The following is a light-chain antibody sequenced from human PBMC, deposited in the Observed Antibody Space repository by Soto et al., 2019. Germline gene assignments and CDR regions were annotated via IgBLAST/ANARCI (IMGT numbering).Light chain of an antibody. Sequence: EILMTQSPATLSVSPWARATLSCRASQSVGSNLAWYQQKPGQAPRLLIYAVSTRATGIPARFSGSGSGTEFTLTINSLQSEDFAVYYCQHYNNWPPTWTFGQGTKVDIK. CDR1: QSVGSN. V-gene: IGKV3-15*01. CDR3: QHYNNWPPTWT. J-gene: IGKJ1*01. CDR2: AVS.